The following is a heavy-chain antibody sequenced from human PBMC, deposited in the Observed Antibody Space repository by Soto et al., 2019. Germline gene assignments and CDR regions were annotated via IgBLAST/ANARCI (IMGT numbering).Heavy chain of an antibody. CDR1: GGSISSSNW. Sequence: SETLSLTCAVSGGSISSSNWWSWVRQPPGKGLEWIGEIYHSGSTNYNPSLKSRVTISVDKSKNQFSLKLSSVTAADTAVYYCARGSVAFGNYYYGMDVWGQGTTVTVS. J-gene: IGHJ6*02. CDR2: IYHSGST. D-gene: IGHD6-19*01. CDR3: ARGSVAFGNYYYGMDV. V-gene: IGHV4-4*02.